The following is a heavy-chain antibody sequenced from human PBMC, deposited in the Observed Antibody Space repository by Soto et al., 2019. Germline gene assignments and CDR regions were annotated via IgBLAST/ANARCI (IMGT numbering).Heavy chain of an antibody. V-gene: IGHV3-53*01. CDR3: ARDLYSSSWYYDY. D-gene: IGHD6-13*01. CDR2: IYSGGST. CDR1: GFTVSSNY. J-gene: IGHJ4*02. Sequence: AGGSLRLSCAASGFTVSSNYMSWVRQAPGKGLEWVSVIYSGGSTYYADSVKGRFTISRDNSKNTLYLQMNSLRAEDTAVYYCARDLYSSSWYYDYWGQGTLVTVS.